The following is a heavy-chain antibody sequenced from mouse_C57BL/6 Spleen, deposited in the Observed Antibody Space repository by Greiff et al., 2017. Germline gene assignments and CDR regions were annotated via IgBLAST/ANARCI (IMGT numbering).Heavy chain of an antibody. D-gene: IGHD2-13*01. J-gene: IGHJ2*01. CDR2: IYPGDGDT. CDR1: GYAFSSSW. CDR3: ARKRTGVTGLDY. V-gene: IGHV1-82*01. Sequence: QVQLQQPGPELVKPGASVKISCKASGYAFSSSWMNWVKQRPGKGLEWIGRIYPGDGDTNYNGKFKGKATLTADKSSSTAYMQLSSLTSEDSAVXVGARKRTGVTGLDYWGQGTTLTGSS.